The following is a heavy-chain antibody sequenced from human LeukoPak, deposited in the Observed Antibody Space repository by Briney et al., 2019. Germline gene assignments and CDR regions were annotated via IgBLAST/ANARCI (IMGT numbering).Heavy chain of an antibody. CDR3: ARIYN. Sequence: GGSLRLSCAASGITVSNNYMSWVRQAPGKGLEWVSLIYSGGSTYYADSVRGRFTISRDNPKNTLYLQMNSLRVEDTAVYYCARIYNWGQGTLVTVSS. V-gene: IGHV3-66*01. CDR1: GITVSNNY. J-gene: IGHJ4*02. CDR2: IYSGGST. D-gene: IGHD4-4*01.